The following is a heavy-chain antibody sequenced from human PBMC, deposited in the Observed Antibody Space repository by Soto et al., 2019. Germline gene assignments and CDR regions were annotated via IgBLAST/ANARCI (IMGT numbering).Heavy chain of an antibody. CDR2: IIPIFGTA. D-gene: IGHD1-20*01. CDR1: GGTFSGYA. J-gene: IGHJ1*01. CDR3: ARDPLTGPPSQYFQH. V-gene: IGHV1-69*01. Sequence: QVQLVQSGAEVKKPGSSVKVSCKASGGTFSGYAISWVRQAPGQGLEWMGGIIPIFGTANYAQKFQGRVTITADESTSTAYMELSSLRSEDTAVYYCARDPLTGPPSQYFQHWGQGTLVTVSS.